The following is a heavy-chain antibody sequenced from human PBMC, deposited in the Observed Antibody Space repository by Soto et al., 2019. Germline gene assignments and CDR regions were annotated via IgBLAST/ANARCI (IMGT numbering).Heavy chain of an antibody. CDR3: ARDSRIWFGELSAPYYFDY. J-gene: IGHJ4*02. CDR1: GFTFSSYE. D-gene: IGHD3-10*01. CDR2: ISSSSSTI. Sequence: PGGSLRLSCAASGFTFSSYEMNWVRQAPGKGLEWVSYISSSSSTIYYADSVKGRFTISRDNAKNSLYLQMNSLRDEDTAVYYCARDSRIWFGELSAPYYFDYWGQGTLVTVSS. V-gene: IGHV3-48*02.